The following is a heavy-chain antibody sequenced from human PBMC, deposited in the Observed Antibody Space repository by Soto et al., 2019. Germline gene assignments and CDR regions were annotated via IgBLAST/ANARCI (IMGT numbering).Heavy chain of an antibody. CDR2: VYHSGST. Sequence: SETLSLTCAVSGASISTNNWWSWVRQPPGKGLEWIGEVYHSGSTNCNPSLKSRVTISIDKSKNQFSLRLTSMTAADTVVYYCAVPGAGDFDYWSQGTLVTVSS. CDR3: AVPGAGDFDY. J-gene: IGHJ4*02. D-gene: IGHD6-13*01. V-gene: IGHV4-4*02. CDR1: GASISTNNW.